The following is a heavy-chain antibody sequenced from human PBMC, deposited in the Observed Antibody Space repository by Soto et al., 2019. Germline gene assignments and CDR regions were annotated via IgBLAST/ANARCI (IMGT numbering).Heavy chain of an antibody. Sequence: VQLLESGGGLVQPGGSLRLSCAASGFTFSPYAMTWVRQAPGKGLEWVSSISGSGGNTNYADSVKGRFTVSRDNSKRTLSLQMNSLTEEDTAIYYCAKGLRRLLRTQYYYGLDVWGRGTTVTVSS. CDR2: ISGSGGNT. CDR1: GFTFSPYA. J-gene: IGHJ6*02. V-gene: IGHV3-23*01. CDR3: AKGLRRLLRTQYYYGLDV. D-gene: IGHD3-16*01.